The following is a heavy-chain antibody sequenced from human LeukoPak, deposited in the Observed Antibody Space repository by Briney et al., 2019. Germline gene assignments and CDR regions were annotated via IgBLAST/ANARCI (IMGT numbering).Heavy chain of an antibody. CDR3: ARVRENYDSSGYSRRSYWYFDL. D-gene: IGHD3-22*01. CDR2: IYYSGST. J-gene: IGHJ2*01. V-gene: IGHV4-30-4*01. CDR1: GGSISGGDYY. Sequence: SETLSLTCTVSGGSISGGDYYWSWIRQPPGKGLEWIGYIYYSGSTYYNPSLKSRVTISVDTSKNQFSLKLSSVTAADTAVYYCARVRENYDSSGYSRRSYWYFDLWGRGTLVTVSS.